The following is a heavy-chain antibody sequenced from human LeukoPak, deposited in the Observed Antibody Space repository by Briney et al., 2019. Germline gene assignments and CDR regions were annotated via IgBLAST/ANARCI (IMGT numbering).Heavy chain of an antibody. Sequence: ASVKVSCKASGYTFTSYFMHWVRQAPGHGLEWMGIINPSGGSTTYAQKFQGRVTMTRDTSTSTVYMELDSLTSEDTAVYYCASSESYSQFDYWGQGALVTVSS. D-gene: IGHD3-10*01. CDR1: GYTFTSYF. V-gene: IGHV1-46*01. CDR2: INPSGGST. J-gene: IGHJ4*02. CDR3: ASSESYSQFDY.